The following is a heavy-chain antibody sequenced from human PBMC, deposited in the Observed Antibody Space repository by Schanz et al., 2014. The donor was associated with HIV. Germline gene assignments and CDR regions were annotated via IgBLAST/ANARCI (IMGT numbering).Heavy chain of an antibody. D-gene: IGHD3-10*01. V-gene: IGHV3-30*03. Sequence: QVHLVESGGGGVQPGRSLRLSCAASGLTFNSFGIHWVRQAPGKGLDWVAVISYEAVNKFYADSVQGRFTISRDDSKNTVSLQMDDLRDEDTALYYCARDALPSSVRGMISNWFDPWGQGTLVTVSS. CDR3: ARDALPSSVRGMISNWFDP. CDR1: GLTFNSFG. J-gene: IGHJ5*02. CDR2: ISYEAVNK.